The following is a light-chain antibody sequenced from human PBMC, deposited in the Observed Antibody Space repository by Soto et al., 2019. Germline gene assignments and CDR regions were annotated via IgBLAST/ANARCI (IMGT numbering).Light chain of an antibody. J-gene: IGLJ1*01. Sequence: QSALTQPASVSGSPGQSITISCTGTSTDVGFYDYVSWYQQRPGTAPKLILHEVTNRPSGVSIRFSGSKSGNTASLTITGLQAEDEADYYCLSFTTSITYIFGTGTKV. CDR1: STDVGFYDY. V-gene: IGLV2-14*01. CDR2: EVT. CDR3: LSFTTSITYI.